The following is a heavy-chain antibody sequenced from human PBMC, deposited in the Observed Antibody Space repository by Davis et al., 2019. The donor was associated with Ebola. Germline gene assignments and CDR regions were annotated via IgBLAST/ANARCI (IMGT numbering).Heavy chain of an antibody. V-gene: IGHV4-59*08. CDR2: IYYRGST. Sequence: SETLSLTCTVSASPISRYYFTWIRHTPGKGLEWFGYIYYRGSTNYNPSLKSRVTISVDTSKHQPSLKLSSVTAADTAVYYCARGSGWFDPWGQGTLVTVSS. CDR1: ASPISRYY. D-gene: IGHD3-10*01. J-gene: IGHJ5*02. CDR3: ARGSGWFDP.